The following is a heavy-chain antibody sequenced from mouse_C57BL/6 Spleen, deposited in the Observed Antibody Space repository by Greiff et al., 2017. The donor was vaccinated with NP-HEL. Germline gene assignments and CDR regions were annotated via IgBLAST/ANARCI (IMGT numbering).Heavy chain of an antibody. CDR1: GYTFTSYT. Sequence: QVQLKQSGAELARPGASVKMSCKASGYTFTSYTMHWVKQRPGQGLEWIGYINPSSGYTKYNQKFKDKATLTADKSSSTAYMQLSSLTSEDSAVYYCARGGYYGNYLYYAMDYWGQGTSVTVSS. J-gene: IGHJ4*01. D-gene: IGHD2-1*01. CDR2: INPSSGYT. V-gene: IGHV1-4*01. CDR3: ARGGYYGNYLYYAMDY.